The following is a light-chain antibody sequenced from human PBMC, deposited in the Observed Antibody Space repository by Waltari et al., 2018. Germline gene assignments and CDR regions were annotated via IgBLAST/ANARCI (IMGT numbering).Light chain of an antibody. J-gene: IGKJ4*01. CDR2: KSS. V-gene: IGKV1-5*03. CDR3: QEYSTSSLS. CDR1: QSISSW. Sequence: DIQMTQSPSLLSASVGDSVTIPCRASQSISSWLAWYQQKPGQAPKMLIYKSSTLDSGGPPRFSSRGSGTEFTLTISSLQPDDFATYYCQEYSTSSLSFAGGTKVDI.